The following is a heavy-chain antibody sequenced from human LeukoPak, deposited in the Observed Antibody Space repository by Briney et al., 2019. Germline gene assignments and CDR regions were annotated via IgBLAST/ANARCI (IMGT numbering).Heavy chain of an antibody. Sequence: ASVKVSCKASGYTFTGYYMHWVRQAPGQGLEWMGWINPNSGGTNYAQKFQGRVTMTRDTSISTAYMELSRLRSDDTAVYYCASGGHITMIVADAFDIWGQGTMVTVSS. D-gene: IGHD3-22*01. CDR2: INPNSGGT. CDR3: ASGGHITMIVADAFDI. V-gene: IGHV1-2*02. J-gene: IGHJ3*02. CDR1: GYTFTGYY.